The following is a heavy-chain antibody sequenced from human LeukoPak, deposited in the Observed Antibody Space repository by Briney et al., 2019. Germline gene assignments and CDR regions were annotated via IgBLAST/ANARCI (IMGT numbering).Heavy chain of an antibody. CDR3: ASRPADTTWYGVFDY. CDR1: GGSINSHY. D-gene: IGHD3-10*01. V-gene: IGHV4-59*11. Sequence: SETLSPTCSVSGGSINSHYWSWIRQPPGKRLEWIGYIFNTGNTNYNPSLASRVTMSVDTSRAQFFLRLSPVTAADTAIYYCASRPADTTWYGVFDYWSQGTLVTVSS. CDR2: IFNTGNT. J-gene: IGHJ4*02.